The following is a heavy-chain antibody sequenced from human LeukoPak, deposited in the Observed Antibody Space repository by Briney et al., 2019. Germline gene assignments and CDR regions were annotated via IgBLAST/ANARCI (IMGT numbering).Heavy chain of an antibody. CDR2: IYYSGRS. CDR3: ARTHIVVVPAATGTFDY. Sequence: SETLSLTCTVSGDSISTHYWSRIRQPPGKGLEWIGYIYYSGRSNYNPSLKSRVSMSVDTAKNQFSLKLSSVTAADTAVYYCARTHIVVVPAATGTFDYWGQGTLVTVSS. V-gene: IGHV4-59*08. D-gene: IGHD2-2*01. J-gene: IGHJ4*02. CDR1: GDSISTHY.